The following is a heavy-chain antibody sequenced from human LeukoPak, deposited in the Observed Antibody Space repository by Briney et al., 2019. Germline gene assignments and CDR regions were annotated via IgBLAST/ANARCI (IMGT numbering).Heavy chain of an antibody. Sequence: KTSETLSLTCTASGGSISSYYWSWIRQPPGKGLEWIGYIYYSGSTNYNPSLKSRVTISVDTSKNQFSLKLSSVTAADTAVYYCARKRIWDAFDIWGQGTLVTVSS. CDR2: IYYSGST. CDR3: ARKRIWDAFDI. J-gene: IGHJ4*02. CDR1: GGSISSYY. D-gene: IGHD3-16*01. V-gene: IGHV4-59*01.